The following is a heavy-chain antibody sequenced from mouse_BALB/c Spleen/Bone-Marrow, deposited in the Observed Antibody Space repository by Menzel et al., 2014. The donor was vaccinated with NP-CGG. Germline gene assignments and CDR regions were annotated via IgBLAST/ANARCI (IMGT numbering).Heavy chain of an antibody. CDR3: ARVWDEGSYAMDY. CDR1: GYSFTSYW. D-gene: IGHD4-1*01. CDR2: IDPSDSET. Sequence: VQRVESGPQLVRPGASVKISCKASGYSFTSYWMHWVKQRPGQGLEWIGMIDPSDSETRLNQKFKDKATLTVDKSSSPAYMHLSSPTSEDSAVYYCARVWDEGSYAMDYWGQGTSVPVSS. V-gene: IGHV1S126*01. J-gene: IGHJ4*01.